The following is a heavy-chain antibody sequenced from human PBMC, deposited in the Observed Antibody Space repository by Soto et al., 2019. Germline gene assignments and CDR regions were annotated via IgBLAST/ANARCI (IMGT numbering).Heavy chain of an antibody. CDR1: GYTFTSYY. Sequence: ASVKVSCKASGYTFTSYYMHWVRRAPGQGLEWMGIINPSGGSTSYAQKFQGRVTMTRDTSTSTVYMELSSLRSEDTAVYYCAREKTSGYDLVTLDYWGQGTLVTVS. D-gene: IGHD5-12*01. CDR2: INPSGGST. J-gene: IGHJ4*02. V-gene: IGHV1-46*03. CDR3: AREKTSGYDLVTLDY.